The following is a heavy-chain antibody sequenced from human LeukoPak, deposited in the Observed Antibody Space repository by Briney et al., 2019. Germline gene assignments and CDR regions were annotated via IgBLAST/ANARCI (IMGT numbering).Heavy chain of an antibody. D-gene: IGHD5-12*01. Sequence: PSQTLSLTCTVSGGSISSGDYYWSWIRQPPGKGLEGIGYIFYSGSTYYNPSLKSRVAISVDTSKNQFSLKLSSVTAADTAVYYCAREVASITTYFDYWGQGTLVTVSS. CDR1: GGSISSGDYY. V-gene: IGHV4-30-4*01. J-gene: IGHJ4*02. CDR2: IFYSGST. CDR3: AREVASITTYFDY.